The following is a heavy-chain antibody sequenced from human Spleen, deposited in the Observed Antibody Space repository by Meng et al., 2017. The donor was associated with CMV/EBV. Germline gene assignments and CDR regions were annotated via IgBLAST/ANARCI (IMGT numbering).Heavy chain of an antibody. Sequence: ASVKVSCKASGYTLTSYGISWVRQAPGQGLEWMGWISAYNGNTNYAQKLQGRVTMTTDTSTSTAYMELRSLRSDDTAVYYCARDSVNSIVVVPAAIRIWFGPWGQGTLVTVSS. CDR2: ISAYNGNT. CDR3: ARDSVNSIVVVPAAIRIWFGP. J-gene: IGHJ5*02. D-gene: IGHD2-2*02. V-gene: IGHV1-18*01. CDR1: GYTLTSYG.